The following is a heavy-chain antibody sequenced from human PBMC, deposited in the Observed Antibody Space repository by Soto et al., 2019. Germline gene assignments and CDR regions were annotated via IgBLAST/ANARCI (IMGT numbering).Heavy chain of an antibody. Sequence: ESGGGLVKPGGSLRLSCAASGFTFSSYSMNWVRQAPGKGLEWVSSISSSSSYIYYADSVKGRFTISRDNAKNSLYLQMNSLRAEDTAVYYCATRGMSGYDHDAFDIWGQGTMVTVSS. CDR3: ATRGMSGYDHDAFDI. D-gene: IGHD5-12*01. J-gene: IGHJ3*02. V-gene: IGHV3-21*01. CDR1: GFTFSSYS. CDR2: ISSSSSYI.